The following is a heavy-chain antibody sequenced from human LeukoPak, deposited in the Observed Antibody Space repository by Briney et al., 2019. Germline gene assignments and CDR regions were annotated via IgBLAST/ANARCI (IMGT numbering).Heavy chain of an antibody. V-gene: IGHV1-18*04. Sequence: GASVKVSCKASGYTFTGYYMHWVRQAPGQGLEWMGWISAYNGNTNYAQKLQGRVTMTTDTSTSTAYMELRSLRSDDTAVYYCARDPLYCSSTSCYGHAEYFQHWGQGTLVTVSS. J-gene: IGHJ1*01. CDR3: ARDPLYCSSTSCYGHAEYFQH. CDR1: GYTFTGYY. CDR2: ISAYNGNT. D-gene: IGHD2-2*01.